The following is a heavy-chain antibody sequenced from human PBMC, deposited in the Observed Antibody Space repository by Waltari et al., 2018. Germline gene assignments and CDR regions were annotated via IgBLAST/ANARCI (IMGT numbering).Heavy chain of an antibody. CDR1: GYTFTSYY. CDR3: ARDLAPGMVKEIAAAGTTPFYYYGMDV. Sequence: QVQLVQSGAEVKKPGASVKVSCKASGYTFTSYYMHWVRQAPGQGLEWMGIINPSGGSTSYAQKFQGRVTMTRDTSTSTVYMELSSLRSEDTAVYYCARDLAPGMVKEIAAAGTTPFYYYGMDVWGQGTTVTVSS. CDR2: INPSGGST. D-gene: IGHD6-13*01. V-gene: IGHV1-46*01. J-gene: IGHJ6*02.